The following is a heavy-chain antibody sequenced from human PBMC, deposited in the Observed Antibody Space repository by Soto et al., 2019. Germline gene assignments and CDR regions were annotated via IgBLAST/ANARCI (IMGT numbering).Heavy chain of an antibody. Sequence: PGGSLRLSCAASGFTFSSYAMSWVRQAPGKGLEWVSAISGSGGSTYYADSVKGRFTISRDNSKNTLYLQMNSPRAEDTAVYYCAKGGYSGYDNFDYWGQGTLVTVSS. CDR2: ISGSGGST. CDR1: GFTFSSYA. CDR3: AKGGYSGYDNFDY. D-gene: IGHD5-12*01. V-gene: IGHV3-23*01. J-gene: IGHJ4*02.